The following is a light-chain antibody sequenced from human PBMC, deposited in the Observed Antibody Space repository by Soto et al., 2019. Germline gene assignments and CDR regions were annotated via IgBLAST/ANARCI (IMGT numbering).Light chain of an antibody. J-gene: IGLJ1*01. V-gene: IGLV2-14*01. CDR2: EVS. CDR1: SSDVGGYNY. Sequence: QSALTRPASVSGSPGQSITISCTGTSSDVGGYNYVSWYQQHPGKVPKLMIYEVSNRPSGVVNRFSGSKSGNTASLTISGLQAEDEADYYCSSFTSSSTQVFGTGTKLTVL. CDR3: SSFTSSSTQV.